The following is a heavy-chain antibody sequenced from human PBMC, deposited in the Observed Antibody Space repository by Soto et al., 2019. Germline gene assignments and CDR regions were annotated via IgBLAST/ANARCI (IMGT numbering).Heavy chain of an antibody. CDR1: GFTFTSSA. J-gene: IGHJ4*02. Sequence: QMQLVQSGPEVKKPGTSVKVSCKASGFTFTSSAVQWVRQARGQRLEWIGWIVVGSGNSNYAQKFQERVTITRDMSTSTAYVGLSSLRSEDTAVYYCAAGYKGYYDSSFDYWGQGTLVTVSS. V-gene: IGHV1-58*01. CDR3: AAGYKGYYDSSFDY. CDR2: IVVGSGNS. D-gene: IGHD3-22*01.